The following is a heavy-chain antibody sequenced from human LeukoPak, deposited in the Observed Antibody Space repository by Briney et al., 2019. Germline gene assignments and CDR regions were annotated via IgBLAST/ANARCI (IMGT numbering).Heavy chain of an antibody. CDR3: AKDPYGSGNYFDY. Sequence: PGGSLRLSCAASGFTFSSYAMSWVRQAPGKGLEWVSAISGSGGSTYYADSVKGRYTISRDNSKNTLYLQMNSLRAEDTAVYYCAKDPYGSGNYFDYWGQGTLVTVSS. J-gene: IGHJ4*02. V-gene: IGHV3-23*01. CDR2: ISGSGGST. CDR1: GFTFSSYA. D-gene: IGHD3-10*01.